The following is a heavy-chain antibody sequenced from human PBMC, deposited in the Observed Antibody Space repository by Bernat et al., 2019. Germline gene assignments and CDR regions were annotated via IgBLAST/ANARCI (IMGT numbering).Heavy chain of an antibody. D-gene: IGHD3-22*01. CDR2: INGDGSST. CDR3: ARRAGHETSGAFDD. Sequence: EVQLVESGGGLVQPGGSLRLSCVASGFTFSSYWMHWVRQAPGKGLLWVSRINGDGSSTSYADSVKGRFTISRDNAKNTLYLQMNTLRAEDTALYYCARRAGHETSGAFDDWGQGTLVTVSS. CDR1: GFTFSSYW. J-gene: IGHJ4*02. V-gene: IGHV3-74*01.